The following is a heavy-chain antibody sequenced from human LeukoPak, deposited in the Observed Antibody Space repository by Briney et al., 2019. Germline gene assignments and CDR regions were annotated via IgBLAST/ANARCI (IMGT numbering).Heavy chain of an antibody. CDR3: ARGGSTWQTLPKLGH. J-gene: IGHJ4*02. CDR1: GGSFSTYA. CDR2: INPKSGGT. Sequence: VASVKVSCKASGGSFSTYAISWVRQAPGQGLEWMGWINPKSGGTNYAQKFQGRVTMTRDTSISTVFMELSSLIYDDTAVYFCARGGSTWQTLPKLGHWGQGTLVTVSS. V-gene: IGHV1-2*02. D-gene: IGHD6-13*01.